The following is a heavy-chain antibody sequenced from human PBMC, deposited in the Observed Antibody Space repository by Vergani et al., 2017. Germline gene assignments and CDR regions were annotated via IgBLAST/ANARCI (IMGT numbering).Heavy chain of an antibody. CDR3: ARQATVTTLVNYFDY. CDR2: IYPGDSDT. Sequence: EVQLVQSGAEVKKPGESLTISCKGSGYSFTSYWIGWVRQMPGKGLEWMGIIYPGDSDTRYSPSFNGQVTISADTSISTAYLQWSSLKASDTAMYYCARQATVTTLVNYFDYWGQGTLVTVSS. CDR1: GYSFTSYW. D-gene: IGHD4-11*01. V-gene: IGHV5-51*01. J-gene: IGHJ4*02.